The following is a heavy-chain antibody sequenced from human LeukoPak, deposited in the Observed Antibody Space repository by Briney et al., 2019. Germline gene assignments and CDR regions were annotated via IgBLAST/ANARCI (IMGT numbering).Heavy chain of an antibody. Sequence: SETLSLTCTVSGGSISSYYWSWLRQPAGKGLEWIGRIYTSGSTNYNPSLKSRVTISVDTSKNQFSLKLSSVAAADTAVYYCARDDYGDNVLVYWGQGTLVTVSS. CDR1: GGSISSYY. V-gene: IGHV4-4*07. CDR2: IYTSGST. CDR3: ARDDYGDNVLVY. D-gene: IGHD4-17*01. J-gene: IGHJ4*02.